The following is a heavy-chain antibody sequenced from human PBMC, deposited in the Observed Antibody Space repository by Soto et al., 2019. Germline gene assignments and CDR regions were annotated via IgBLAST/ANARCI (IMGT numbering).Heavy chain of an antibody. CDR1: GFTFDDYA. D-gene: IGHD3-22*01. CDR3: AKGGSRRPYYYDSSGYFLFDY. Sequence: EVQLVESGGGLVQPGRSLRLSCAASGFTFDDYAMHWVRQAPGKGLEWVSGISWNSGSIGYADSVKGRFTISRDNAKNSLYLQMNSLRAEDTALYYCAKGGSRRPYYYDSSGYFLFDYWGQGTLVTVSS. J-gene: IGHJ4*02. CDR2: ISWNSGSI. V-gene: IGHV3-9*01.